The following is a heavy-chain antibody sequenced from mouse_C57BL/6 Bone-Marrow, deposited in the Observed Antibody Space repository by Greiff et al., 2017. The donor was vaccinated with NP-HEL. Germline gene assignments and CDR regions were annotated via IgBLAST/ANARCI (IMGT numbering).Heavy chain of an antibody. CDR1: GFTFSDFY. CDR3: ARDNGDARDY. CDR2: SRNKANDYTT. Sequence: EVKLMESGGGLVQSGRSLRLSCATSGFTFSDFYMEWVRQAPGKGLEWIAASRNKANDYTTEYSASVKGRFIVSRDTSQSILYLQMNALRAEDTAIYYCARDNGDARDYWGQGTSVTVSS. V-gene: IGHV7-1*01. J-gene: IGHJ4*01.